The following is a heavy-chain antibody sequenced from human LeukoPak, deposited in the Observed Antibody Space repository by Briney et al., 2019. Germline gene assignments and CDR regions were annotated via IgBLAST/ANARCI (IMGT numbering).Heavy chain of an antibody. D-gene: IGHD3-9*01. V-gene: IGHV3-74*01. CDR3: ARAPSVLRYFDWLKDYYMDV. CDR2: INSDGSST. CDR1: GFTFSSYW. Sequence: PGGSLRLSCAASGFTFSSYWMHWVRQAPGKGLVWVSRINSDGSSTSYADSVKGRFTISRDNAKNTLYLQMNSLRAEDTAVYYCARAPSVLRYFDWLKDYYMDVWGKGTTVTVSS. J-gene: IGHJ6*03.